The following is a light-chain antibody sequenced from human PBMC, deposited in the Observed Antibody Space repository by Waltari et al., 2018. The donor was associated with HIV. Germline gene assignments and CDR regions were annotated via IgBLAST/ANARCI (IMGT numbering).Light chain of an antibody. J-gene: IGLJ2*01. CDR3: SSFADRDGFYVL. CDR2: EVT. V-gene: IGLV2-8*01. CDR1: NSDIGSYDY. Sequence: QSALTQPPSASGSPGQSVTLSCTGSNSDIGSYDYVSWYQLHPGKAPKLVISEVTKPPSGVSDRFSGSKSANTAFLTVSGLQAEDDADYYCSSFADRDGFYVLFGGGTRLTVL.